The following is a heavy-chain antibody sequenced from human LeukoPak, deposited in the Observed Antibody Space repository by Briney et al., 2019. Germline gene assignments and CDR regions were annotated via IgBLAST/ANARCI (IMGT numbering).Heavy chain of an antibody. CDR2: ISYDGSNK. J-gene: IGHJ4*02. CDR3: ARDGGVVAAVLYYFDY. CDR1: GFTFSSYA. D-gene: IGHD2-15*01. V-gene: IGHV3-30-3*01. Sequence: PGRSLRLSCAASGFTFSSYAMHWVRQAPGKGLEWVAVISYDGSNKYYADSVKGRFTISRDNSKNTLYLQMNSLRAEDTAVYYCARDGGVVAAVLYYFDYWGQGTLVTVSS.